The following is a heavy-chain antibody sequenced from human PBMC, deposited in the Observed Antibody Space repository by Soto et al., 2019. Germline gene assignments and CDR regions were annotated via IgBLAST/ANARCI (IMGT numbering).Heavy chain of an antibody. CDR1: GFTFSSYG. CDR3: AKMYYSGAGSSYAYDY. CDR2: IWYDGSNK. V-gene: IGHV3-33*06. J-gene: IGHJ4*02. Sequence: GGSLRLSCAASGFTFSSYGMHWVRQAPGKGLEWVAVIWYDGSNKYYADSVKGRFTISRDNAKNTLYMEMNSLRAEDTAIYYCAKMYYSGAGSSYAYDYWGQGTLVTVSS. D-gene: IGHD3-10*01.